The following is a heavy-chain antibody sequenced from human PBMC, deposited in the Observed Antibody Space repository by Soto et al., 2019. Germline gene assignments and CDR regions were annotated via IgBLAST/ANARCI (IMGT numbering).Heavy chain of an antibody. CDR3: ASLRGITINPDF. J-gene: IGHJ4*02. CDR1: GGSISSGGYY. V-gene: IGHV4-31*03. Sequence: PSETLSLTCTVSGGSISSGGYYWSWIRQHPGKGLEWIGYIYYSGSTYYNPSLKSRVTISVDTSKNQFSLKLSSVTAADTAVYYCASLRGITINPDFWGQGTLVTVSS. D-gene: IGHD3-10*01. CDR2: IYYSGST.